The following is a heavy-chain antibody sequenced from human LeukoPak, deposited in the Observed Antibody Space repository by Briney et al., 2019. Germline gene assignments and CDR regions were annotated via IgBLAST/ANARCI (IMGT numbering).Heavy chain of an antibody. Sequence: SETLSLTCAVSGGSISSSNWWSWVRPPPGKGGEGSGEIYNSGSTNYNPSLKRRVTISGEKDKKHFSLKLSSVTAADTAVYYCARDCSGGSCYSFDYWGQGTLVTVSS. V-gene: IGHV4-4*02. CDR2: IYNSGST. J-gene: IGHJ4*02. CDR1: GGSISSSNW. CDR3: ARDCSGGSCYSFDY. D-gene: IGHD2-15*01.